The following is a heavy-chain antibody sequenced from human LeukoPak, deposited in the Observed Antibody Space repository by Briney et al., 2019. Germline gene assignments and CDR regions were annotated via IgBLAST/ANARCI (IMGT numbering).Heavy chain of an antibody. CDR3: AKLGGNCSSTSCYREVDY. J-gene: IGHJ4*02. CDR1: GFTFSSYA. CDR2: ISYDGSNK. D-gene: IGHD2-2*02. Sequence: GGSLRLSCAASGFTFSSYAMHWVRQAPGKGLEWVAVISYDGSNKYYADSVKGRFTISRDNSKNTLYLQMNSLRAEDTAVYYCAKLGGNCSSTSCYREVDYWGQGTLVTVSS. V-gene: IGHV3-30-3*02.